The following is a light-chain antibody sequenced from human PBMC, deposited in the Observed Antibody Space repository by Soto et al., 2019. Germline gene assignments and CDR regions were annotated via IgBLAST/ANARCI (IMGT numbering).Light chain of an antibody. CDR2: AAS. J-gene: IGKJ1*01. V-gene: IGKV1-39*01. Sequence: DIQITQSPSSLSACPPQTLPITCRASQSISSYLNWYQQKPGKAPKLLIYAASSLQSGVPSRFSGSGSGTDFTLTISSLQTEDFATYYCKQSYSTAWTFGQGTKVDIK. CDR3: KQSYSTAWT. CDR1: QSISSY.